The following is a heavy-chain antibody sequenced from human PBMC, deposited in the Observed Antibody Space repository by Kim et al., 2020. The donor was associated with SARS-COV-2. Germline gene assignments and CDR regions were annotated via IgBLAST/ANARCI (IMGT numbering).Heavy chain of an antibody. D-gene: IGHD3-22*01. Sequence: KLQGRVTITADESTSTAYMELSSLRSEDTAVYYCARESGGYYDSSGYYDYWGQGTLVTVSS. V-gene: IGHV1-69*01. CDR3: ARESGGYYDSSGYYDY. J-gene: IGHJ4*02.